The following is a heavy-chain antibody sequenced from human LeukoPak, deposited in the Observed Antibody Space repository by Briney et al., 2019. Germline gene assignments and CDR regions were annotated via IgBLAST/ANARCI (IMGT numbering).Heavy chain of an antibody. J-gene: IGHJ3*02. D-gene: IGHD3-22*01. V-gene: IGHV3-7*01. CDR2: AKQDGSET. CDR1: GFSFSNYW. CDR3: ARDLPSSGYWYRDAFDI. Sequence: PGGSLRLSCTASGFSFSNYWMSWVRQASGKGLEWVGHAKQDGSETYYVDSVKGRFTVSRDNVKNSLFLQMNSLRVEDTAMYYCARDLPSSGYWYRDAFDIWGQGTMVTVSS.